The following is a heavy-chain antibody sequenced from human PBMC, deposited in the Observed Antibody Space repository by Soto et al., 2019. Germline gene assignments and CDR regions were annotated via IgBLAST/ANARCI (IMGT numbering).Heavy chain of an antibody. V-gene: IGHV4-59*04. CDR3: ARVHVMVVAGSTFDY. J-gene: IGHJ4*03. CDR1: GGSISSYY. CDR2: ISHGGTT. D-gene: IGHD6-19*01. Sequence: PSETLSLTCTVSGGSISSYYWSWIRQPPGKGLEWIASISHGGTTFYNPSLKSRVSISVDPSKNQLSLSLTAVTAADTATYYCARVHVMVVAGSTFDYWGPGTLVTV.